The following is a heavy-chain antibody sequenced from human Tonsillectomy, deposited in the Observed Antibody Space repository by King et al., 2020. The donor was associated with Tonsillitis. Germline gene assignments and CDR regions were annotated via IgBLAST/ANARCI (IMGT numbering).Heavy chain of an antibody. CDR1: GFSFSDYY. V-gene: IGHV3-11*06. D-gene: IGHD6-13*01. Sequence: HVQLVESGGGLVKPGGSLRLSCAASGFSFSDYYMSWIRQAPGKGLEWVSYISSSSSYTNYADSVKGRFTISRDNANNSLYLQMSSLRAADTAVYFCAGGSSSTTGRDSWGQGTLVTVSS. J-gene: IGHJ5*02. CDR3: AGGSSSTTGRDS. CDR2: ISSSSSYT.